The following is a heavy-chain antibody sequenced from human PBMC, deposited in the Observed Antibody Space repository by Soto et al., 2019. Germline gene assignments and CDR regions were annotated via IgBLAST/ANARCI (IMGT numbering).Heavy chain of an antibody. CDR1: GFAFDDYT. D-gene: IGHD3-22*01. V-gene: IGHV3-9*01. Sequence: EVQLVESGGGLVQPGRSLRLSCAASGFAFDDYTMHWVRQVPGKGLEWVSGINWNSDTVGYADSVKGRFTISRDNARNSLYLQMDSLRAEDKALYYCAKTMAVVVMTDAFDIWGQGTMVTVSS. J-gene: IGHJ3*02. CDR2: INWNSDTV. CDR3: AKTMAVVVMTDAFDI.